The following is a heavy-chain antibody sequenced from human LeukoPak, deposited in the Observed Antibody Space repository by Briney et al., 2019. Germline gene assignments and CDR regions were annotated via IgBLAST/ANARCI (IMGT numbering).Heavy chain of an antibody. V-gene: IGHV4-59*01. D-gene: IGHD6-19*01. CDR3: ARETPPRSSGSDY. J-gene: IGHJ4*02. CDR2: IYYSGST. CDR1: GGSISSYY. Sequence: SETLSLTCTVSGGSISSYYWSWIRQPPGKGLEWIGYIYYSGSTNYNPSLKSRVTISVDTSKNQFSLKLSSVTAAGTAVYYCARETPPRSSGSDYWGQGTLVTVSS.